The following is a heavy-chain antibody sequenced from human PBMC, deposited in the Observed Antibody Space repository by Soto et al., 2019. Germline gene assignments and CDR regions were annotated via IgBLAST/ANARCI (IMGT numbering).Heavy chain of an antibody. Sequence: SETLSLTCAVYGGSFSGYYWSWIRQPPGKGLEWIGEINHSGNTNYNPSLKSRVTISVDTSKNQFSLKLSSVTAADTAVYYCAGWTFDYGDSDAFDIWGQGTMVTVS. CDR1: GGSFSGYY. V-gene: IGHV4-34*01. D-gene: IGHD4-17*01. CDR3: AGWTFDYGDSDAFDI. CDR2: INHSGNT. J-gene: IGHJ3*02.